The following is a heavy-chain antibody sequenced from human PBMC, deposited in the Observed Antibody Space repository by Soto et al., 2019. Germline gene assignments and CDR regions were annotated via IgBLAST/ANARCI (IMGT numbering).Heavy chain of an antibody. D-gene: IGHD2-2*01. V-gene: IGHV3-30*18. CDR3: AKDVSVIVPIKQWKLFYYYGMDV. CDR2: ISFAWSKI. CDR1: AFTFSRFA. Sequence: QGQLVQSGGGVVQPGRSLTLSCEASAFTFSRFAMHWVRQAPGQGLEWVALISFAWSKIFYTHSVKDRFTISRDNSKNALFLQMNNLRAEDTAVYYCAKDVSVIVPIKQWKLFYYYGMDVMGQGTMVTVS. J-gene: IGHJ6*02.